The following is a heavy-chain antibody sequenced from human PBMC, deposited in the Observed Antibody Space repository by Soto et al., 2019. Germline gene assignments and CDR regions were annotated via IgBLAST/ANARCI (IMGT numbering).Heavy chain of an antibody. J-gene: IGHJ6*01. D-gene: IGHD1-26*01. V-gene: IGHV1-69*01. CDR3: AGALVGASVVGGRDYGMDV. Sequence: QVQLVQSGAEVKKPGSSVKVSCKASGGTFSSYAISWVRQAPGQGLEWMGGIIPIFGTANYAQKFQGRVTITADESTSTAYMELSRLRSEDTAVYYWAGALVGASVVGGRDYGMDVWGQGTKVTVSA. CDR1: GGTFSSYA. CDR2: IIPIFGTA.